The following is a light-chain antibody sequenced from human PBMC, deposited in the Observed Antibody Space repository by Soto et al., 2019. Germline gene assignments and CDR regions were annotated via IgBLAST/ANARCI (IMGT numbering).Light chain of an antibody. CDR2: VNSDGSH. CDR3: QTWGTGIQGV. J-gene: IGLJ2*01. CDR1: SGHSSYA. V-gene: IGLV4-69*01. Sequence: HLVLTQSPSASASLGASVKLTCSLSSGHSSYAIAWHQQQPQKGPRYLMKVNSDGSHSKGDGIPDRFSGSSSGAERYLTISSLQSEDEADYYCQTWGTGIQGVFGGGTKLTVL.